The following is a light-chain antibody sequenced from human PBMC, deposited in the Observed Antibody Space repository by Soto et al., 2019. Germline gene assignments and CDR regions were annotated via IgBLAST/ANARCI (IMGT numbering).Light chain of an antibody. J-gene: IGKJ1*01. V-gene: IGKV3-20*01. CDR3: HQYGRFPRT. CDR2: ATS. CDR1: QSVDSSF. Sequence: EIVLTKSPGPLSLSPGERATLSCRASQSVDSSFLAWYQQKPGQSPMLLLYATSRRGAGVPDRFSASGSGTDFTLTISRLEPEDSALYYCHQYGRFPRTVGKGT.